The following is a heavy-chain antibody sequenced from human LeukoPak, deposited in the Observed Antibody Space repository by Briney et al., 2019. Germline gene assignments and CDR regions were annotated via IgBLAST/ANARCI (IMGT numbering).Heavy chain of an antibody. V-gene: IGHV3-23*01. Sequence: GGSLRLSCAASGFTFRTYGVNWVRQAPGKGLEWVSTLSGSGGFTYYADSVRGRFTISRDNSKNTLYLQMNSLRAEDTAVYYCVTEVSGSFPTWGQGTLVTVSS. CDR3: VTEVSGSFPT. CDR2: LSGSGGFT. D-gene: IGHD1-26*01. J-gene: IGHJ4*02. CDR1: GFTFRTYG.